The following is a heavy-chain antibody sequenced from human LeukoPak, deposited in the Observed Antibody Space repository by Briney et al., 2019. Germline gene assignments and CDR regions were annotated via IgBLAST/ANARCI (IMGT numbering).Heavy chain of an antibody. V-gene: IGHV3-30*02. D-gene: IGHD1-26*01. CDR3: AKGGPGYSGSYYGFDY. J-gene: IGHJ4*02. CDR2: IRYDGSNK. Sequence: GGSLRLSCAASGFTFSSYGMHWVRQAPGKGLEWVAFIRYDGSNKYYADSVKGRFTISRDNSKNTLYLQMNSLRAEDTAVYYCAKGGPGYSGSYYGFDYWGQGTLVTVSS. CDR1: GFTFSSYG.